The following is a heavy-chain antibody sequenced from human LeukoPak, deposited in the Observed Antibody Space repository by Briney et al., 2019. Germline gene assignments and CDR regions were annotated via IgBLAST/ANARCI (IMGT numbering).Heavy chain of an antibody. V-gene: IGHV4-30-4*08. J-gene: IGHJ4*02. D-gene: IGHD2/OR15-2a*01. Sequence: PSETLSLTCTVSGASISSGDYYWTWIRQPPGKGLEWIGYIYYSGSAYYNPSLKSRVSVSVDTSKNHFPLEMYSVTDADTAVYYCARALLLAKRFDYWGQGILVTVSS. CDR3: ARALLLAKRFDY. CDR2: IYYSGSA. CDR1: GASISSGDYY.